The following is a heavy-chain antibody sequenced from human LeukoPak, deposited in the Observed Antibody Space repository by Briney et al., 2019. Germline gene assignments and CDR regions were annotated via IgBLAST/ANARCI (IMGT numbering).Heavy chain of an antibody. V-gene: IGHV4-30-4*01. CDR1: GGSISSGDYY. CDR2: IYYSGST. CDR3: ARVDGVWDVFDI. J-gene: IGHJ3*02. D-gene: IGHD3-16*01. Sequence: SETLSLTCTVSGGSISSGDYYWSWIRQPPGKGLEWIGYIYYSGSTYYNPSLKSRVTISVDTSKNQFSLKLSSVTAADTAVYYCARVDGVWDVFDIWGQGTMVTVSS.